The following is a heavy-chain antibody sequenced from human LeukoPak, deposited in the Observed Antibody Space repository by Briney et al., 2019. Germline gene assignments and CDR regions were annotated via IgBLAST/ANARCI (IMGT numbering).Heavy chain of an antibody. D-gene: IGHD6-13*01. V-gene: IGHV4-39*01. CDR1: GGSISSSSCY. CDR2: IYYSGST. CDR3: ARLANDLIAAIDY. Sequence: SETLSLTCTVSGGSISSSSCYWGWLRRPPGQGLEWIGSIYYSGSTYYNPSLKSRVTISVDTSKNQFSLKLSSVTAADTAVYYCARLANDLIAAIDYWGQGTLVTVSS. J-gene: IGHJ4*02.